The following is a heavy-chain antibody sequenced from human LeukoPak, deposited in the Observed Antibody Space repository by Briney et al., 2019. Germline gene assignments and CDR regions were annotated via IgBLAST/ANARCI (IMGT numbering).Heavy chain of an antibody. D-gene: IGHD4-23*01. CDR3: ARDMGPYGGSPGAS. Sequence: PGGSLRLSCAASGFTFSGYWMHWVRQAPGKGLVWVSRIASGGTGPNYADSVKGRFTISRDNAKNTLYLQMNSLSAEDTAVYFCARDMGPYGGSPGASWGQGTLVTVSS. J-gene: IGHJ5*02. CDR1: GFTFSGYW. V-gene: IGHV3-74*01. CDR2: IASGGTGP.